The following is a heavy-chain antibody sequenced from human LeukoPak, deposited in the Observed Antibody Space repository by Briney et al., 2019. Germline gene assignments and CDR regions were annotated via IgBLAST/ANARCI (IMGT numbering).Heavy chain of an antibody. V-gene: IGHV1-18*01. J-gene: IGHJ4*02. CDR1: GYKFTNYV. CDR3: ARGNDFWSGYPIGRFDY. D-gene: IGHD3-3*01. Sequence: ASVKVSCKASGYKFTNYVMHWVRQTPGQRLEWMGWISAYNGNTNYAQKLQGRVTMTTDTSMSTAYMELRSLRSDDTAVYYCARGNDFWSGYPIGRFDYWGQGTLVTVSS. CDR2: ISAYNGNT.